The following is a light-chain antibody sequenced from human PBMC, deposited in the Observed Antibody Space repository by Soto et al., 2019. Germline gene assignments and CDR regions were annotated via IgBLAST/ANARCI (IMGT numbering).Light chain of an antibody. J-gene: IGLJ2*01. Sequence: QSVLTQPPSASGTPGQRVTISCSGSSSNIGSNTVNWYQQLPGTAPKLLIYSNNQRPSGVPDRFSGSKSGTSASPAISGLQSEDEADYYCAAWDDSLNVVVFGGGTKVTVL. CDR1: SSNIGSNT. CDR2: SNN. V-gene: IGLV1-44*01. CDR3: AAWDDSLNVVV.